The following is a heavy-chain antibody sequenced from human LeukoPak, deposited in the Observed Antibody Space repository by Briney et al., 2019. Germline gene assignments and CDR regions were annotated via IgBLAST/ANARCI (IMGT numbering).Heavy chain of an antibody. CDR1: GFIVSTNY. CDR2: IYRDDSS. CDR3: AELGITMIGGV. D-gene: IGHD3-10*02. V-gene: IGHV3-53*01. Sequence: GGSLRLSCAASGFIVSTNYISWVRQAPGKGLEWVSVIYRDDSSYYADSVKGRFTISRDNSKNTLYLQMNSLRAEDTAVYYCAELGITMIGGVWGKGTTVTISS. J-gene: IGHJ6*04.